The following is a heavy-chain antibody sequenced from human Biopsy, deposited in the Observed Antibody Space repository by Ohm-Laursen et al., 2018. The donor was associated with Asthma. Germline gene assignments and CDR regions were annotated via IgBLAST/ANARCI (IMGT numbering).Heavy chain of an antibody. CDR2: ISVYNGNT. D-gene: IGHD3-10*01. CDR3: ARAVDYSHYYGIDV. V-gene: IGHV1-18*01. CDR1: GYTFNSAG. J-gene: IGHJ6*01. Sequence: ASVKVSCKTSGYTFNSAGITWVRQAPGQGLEWMGWISVYNGNTKVAQKLQDRVTMNTDTSTSTAYMELRSLRSDDTAVYFCARAVDYSHYYGIDVWGQGTTVTVSP.